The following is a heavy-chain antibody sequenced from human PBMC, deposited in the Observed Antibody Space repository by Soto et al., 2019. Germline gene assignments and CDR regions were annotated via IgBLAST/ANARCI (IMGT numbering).Heavy chain of an antibody. CDR3: ASHSGSHPLFDY. CDR1: GGSISSGDYY. Sequence: SETLSLTCTVSGGSISSGDYYWSWIRQPPGNGLEWIGYIYYSGSTYYNPSLKSRVTISVDTSKNQFSLKLTSVTAADTAVYYCASHSGSHPLFDYWGQGALVTVSS. J-gene: IGHJ4*02. CDR2: IYYSGST. D-gene: IGHD1-26*01. V-gene: IGHV4-30-4*01.